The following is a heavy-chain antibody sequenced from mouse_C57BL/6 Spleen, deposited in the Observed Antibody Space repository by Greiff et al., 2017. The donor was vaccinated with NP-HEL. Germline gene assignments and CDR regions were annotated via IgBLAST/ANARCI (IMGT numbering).Heavy chain of an antibody. J-gene: IGHJ3*01. CDR1: GFSFNTYA. CDR2: IRSKSNNYAT. CDR3: VRHENSFAY. Sequence: EVKLVESGGGLVQPKGSLKLSCAASGFSFNTYAMNWVRQAPGKGLEWVARIRSKSNNYATYYADSVKDRFTISRDDSESMLYLQMNNLKTEDTAMYYCVRHENSFAYWGQGTLVTVSA. V-gene: IGHV10-1*01.